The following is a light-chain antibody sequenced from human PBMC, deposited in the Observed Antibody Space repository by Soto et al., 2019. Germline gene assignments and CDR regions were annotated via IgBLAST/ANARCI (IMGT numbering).Light chain of an antibody. V-gene: IGLV1-51*01. CDR1: SSNIGGNS. CDR2: DDN. Sequence: QSVLTQPPSVSAAPGQKVTISCSGSSSNIGGNSVSWYQQLPGTAPKLLIYDDNKRPSGIPDRFSGSKSGTSATLGITGFQTGDDADYYCGSWDISLSADVCGTGTKVTVL. CDR3: GSWDISLSADV. J-gene: IGLJ1*01.